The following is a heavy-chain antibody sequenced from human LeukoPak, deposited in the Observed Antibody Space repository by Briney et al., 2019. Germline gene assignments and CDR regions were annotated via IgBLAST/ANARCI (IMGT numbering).Heavy chain of an antibody. J-gene: IGHJ4*02. D-gene: IGHD6-19*01. CDR3: AKLSGGWTWGYFDY. V-gene: IGHV3-30*18. CDR2: ISYDGSNK. CDR1: GFTFSSYG. Sequence: PGGSLRLSCAASGFTFSSYGMHWVRQAPAKGLQWVAVISYDGSNKYYADSVKGRFTISRDNSKNTLYLQMNSLRAEDTAVYYCAKLSGGWTWGYFDYWGQGTLVTVSS.